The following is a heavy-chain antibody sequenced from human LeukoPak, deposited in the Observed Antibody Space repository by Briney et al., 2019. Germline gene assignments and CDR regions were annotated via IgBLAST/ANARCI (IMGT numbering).Heavy chain of an antibody. CDR2: INHSGST. CDR1: GESFSGYY. J-gene: IGHJ4*02. V-gene: IGHV4-34*01. D-gene: IGHD3-22*01. Sequence: SETLSLTCAVYGESFSGYYWSWIRQPPGKGLEWIGEINHSGSTNNNQSLKSRVTLSVDTSKNQFSLKLNSVTAADTAVYYCANTPSYYDSSGYYVYYFDYWGQGTLVSVSS. CDR3: ANTPSYYDSSGYYVYYFDY.